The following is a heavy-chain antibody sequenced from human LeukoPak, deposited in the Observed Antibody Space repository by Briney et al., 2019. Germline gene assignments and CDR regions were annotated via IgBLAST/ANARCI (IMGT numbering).Heavy chain of an antibody. CDR1: GFTFSNSA. V-gene: IGHV3-30-3*01. J-gene: IGHJ4*02. Sequence: GRSLRLSCAASGFTFSNSAMHWVRQAPGKGLEWVAIISYDGSNKYYADSVKGRFTISRDNAKNSLYLQMNSLRAEDTAVYYCARGGYWGQGTLVTVSS. CDR2: ISYDGSNK. CDR3: ARGGY. D-gene: IGHD3-10*01.